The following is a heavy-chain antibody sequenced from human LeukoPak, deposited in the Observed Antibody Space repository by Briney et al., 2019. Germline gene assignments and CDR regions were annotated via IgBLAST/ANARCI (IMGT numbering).Heavy chain of an antibody. CDR3: AKDEKAYDSIAYYFGY. Sequence: GGSLRLSCAASGFTFSSYDMHWVRQAPGKGLEWVAVISYDGSNKYYADSVKGRFTISRDNSKNTLYLQMNSLRAEDTAVYYCAKDEKAYDSIAYYFGYWGQGTLVTVSS. CDR2: ISYDGSNK. J-gene: IGHJ4*02. CDR1: GFTFSSYD. V-gene: IGHV3-30*18. D-gene: IGHD3-22*01.